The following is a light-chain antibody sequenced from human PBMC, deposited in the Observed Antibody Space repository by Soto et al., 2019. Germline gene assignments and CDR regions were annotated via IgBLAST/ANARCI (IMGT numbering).Light chain of an antibody. CDR3: QHYTNWPPWT. CDR2: GAS. Sequence: EILMTQSPATLSVSPGERATLSCMASQSVSSNLAWYQHKPGQAHRLLIYGASTRATGIQARFSGSGSGTECTLTISSLQSGDFAVYYCQHYTNWPPWTFGQGPKVEIK. V-gene: IGKV3D-15*01. J-gene: IGKJ1*01. CDR1: QSVSSN.